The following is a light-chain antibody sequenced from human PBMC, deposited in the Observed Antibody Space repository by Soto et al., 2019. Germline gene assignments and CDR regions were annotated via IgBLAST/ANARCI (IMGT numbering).Light chain of an antibody. V-gene: IGLV1-44*01. Sequence: QSVLTQPPSASGTPGQRVTISCSGSSSNIGSNAVSWYQHFPGTAPKVLIYSDDQRPSGVPDRFSGSKSGTSASLAISGLQAEYEADYFCAAWGDSLNTWVFGGGTKVTVL. J-gene: IGLJ3*02. CDR2: SDD. CDR3: AAWGDSLNTWV. CDR1: SSNIGSNA.